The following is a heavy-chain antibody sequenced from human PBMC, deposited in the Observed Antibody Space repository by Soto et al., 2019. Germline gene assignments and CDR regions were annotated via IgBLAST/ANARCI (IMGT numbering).Heavy chain of an antibody. CDR1: GGSISSYY. V-gene: IGHV4-59*01. CDR2: IYYSGST. D-gene: IGHD3-10*01. CDR3: AYGSGSYYLLDD. Sequence: SETLSLTCTVSGGSISSYYWSWIRQPPGKGLEWIGYIYYSGSTNYNPSLKSRVTISVDTSKNQFSLKLSSVTAADTAVYYCAYGSGSYYLLDDWGQGTRVTVAS. J-gene: IGHJ4*02.